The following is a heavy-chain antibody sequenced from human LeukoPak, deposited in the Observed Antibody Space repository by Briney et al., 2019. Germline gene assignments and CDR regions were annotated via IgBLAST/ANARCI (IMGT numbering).Heavy chain of an antibody. CDR1: GVSFSAYN. J-gene: IGHJ3*02. V-gene: IGHV3-21*01. Sequence: GGSLRLSCEVSGVSFSAYNMNWARQAPGKGLEWVSCIRGSGSYTYYADSVQGRFTISRDNAKNTLFLLLNSLRDQDTAVYYCARDRSGGYYLEGEAFNIWGHGTMVTVST. CDR3: ARDRSGGYYLEGEAFNI. CDR2: IRGSGSYT. D-gene: IGHD2-15*01.